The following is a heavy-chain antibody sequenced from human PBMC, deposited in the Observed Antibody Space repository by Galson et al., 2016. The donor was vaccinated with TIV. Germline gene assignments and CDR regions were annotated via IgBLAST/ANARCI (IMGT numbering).Heavy chain of an antibody. CDR2: VDPEDGKT. D-gene: IGHD2-8*01. J-gene: IGHJ6*02. Sequence: VKVSCKVSGHNFTDYYMHWMQQAPGKGFEWMGHVDPEDGKTKYAAKFQGRVTMTADTSADTAYMELSYLRSEDTAIYYCTTVRLRGSGGMDVWGQGTTVIVSS. V-gene: IGHV1-69-2*01. CDR3: TTVRLRGSGGMDV. CDR1: GHNFTDYY.